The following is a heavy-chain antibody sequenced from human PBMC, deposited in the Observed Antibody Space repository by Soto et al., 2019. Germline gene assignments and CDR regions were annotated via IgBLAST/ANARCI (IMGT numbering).Heavy chain of an antibody. D-gene: IGHD2-21*02. CDR2: INPDGGGT. V-gene: IGHV1-46*02. CDR3: ARDPYCGGGCYHFDF. J-gene: IGHJ4*02. Sequence: QVQLVQSGAEVKKPGASVKVSCKASGYTFDSYYIHWVRQAPGQRLGWMGLINPDGGGTSYAQNLRGRVTMTRDTSTSTVYMELSSLRSEDTAMYYCARDPYCGGGCYHFDFWGQGTLVTVSS. CDR1: GYTFDSYY.